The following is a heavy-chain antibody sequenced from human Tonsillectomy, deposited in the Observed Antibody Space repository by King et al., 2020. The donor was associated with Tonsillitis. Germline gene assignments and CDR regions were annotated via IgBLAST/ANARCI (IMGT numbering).Heavy chain of an antibody. V-gene: IGHV3-30*02. CDR1: GLTFSNFG. CDR3: APEGWLASGYYIKY. CDR2: IRNDGGNSK. Sequence: QVQVVESGGGVVQIGGSLRLSCATSGLTFSNFGIHWVRQAPGKGQEWVTFIRNDGGNSKYYADSVKGRFAISRDDFKHTVYLQMSTLRLEDTAVYYCAPEGWLASGYYIKYWGQGTLVTVSS. D-gene: IGHD3-22*01. J-gene: IGHJ4*02.